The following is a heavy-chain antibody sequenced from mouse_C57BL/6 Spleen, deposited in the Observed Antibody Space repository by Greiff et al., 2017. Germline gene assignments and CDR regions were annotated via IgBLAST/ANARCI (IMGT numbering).Heavy chain of an antibody. D-gene: IGHD3-3*01. V-gene: IGHV10-1*01. J-gene: IGHJ4*01. Sequence: VKDRFTISRDDSESMLYLQMNNLKTEDTAMYYCVRQGGLGAMDYWGQGTSVTVSS. CDR3: VRQGGLGAMDY.